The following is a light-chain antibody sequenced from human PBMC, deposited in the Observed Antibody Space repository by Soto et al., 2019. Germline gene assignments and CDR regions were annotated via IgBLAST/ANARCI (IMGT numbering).Light chain of an antibody. CDR1: SGDVGAYNS. J-gene: IGLJ1*01. CDR2: KGT. CDR3: CSSAPESTYV. V-gene: IGLV2-23*01. Sequence: QSVLAQPASVSGCPGQSVSVSCTWTSGDVGAYNSVSWYQQHPDKAPQLMIYKGTQRPSGVSNRFSGSTSGNAASLTISGLQAGDEADYFCCSSAPESTYVFGTGTKVTVL.